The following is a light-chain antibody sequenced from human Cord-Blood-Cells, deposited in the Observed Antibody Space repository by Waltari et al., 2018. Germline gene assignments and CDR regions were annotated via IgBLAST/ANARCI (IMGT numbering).Light chain of an antibody. CDR1: SSDVGSYNL. CDR3: CSFAGSSTLV. V-gene: IGLV2-23*01. J-gene: IGLJ3*02. Sequence: QSALTQPASVSGSPGQSITISCTGTSSDVGSYNLVSWYQQHPGKAPKLMIYEGSKRPSGAVNLFSGSRSANTASLTFSGRQAEDESDYYCCSFAGSSTLVFGGGTRLSGL. CDR2: EGS.